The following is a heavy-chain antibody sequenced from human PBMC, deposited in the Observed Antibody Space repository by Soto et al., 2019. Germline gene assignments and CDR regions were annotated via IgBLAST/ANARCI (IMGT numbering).Heavy chain of an antibody. V-gene: IGHV3-72*01. J-gene: IGHJ4*02. CDR1: GFTFSDHH. Sequence: GGSRRLSCAASGFTFSDHHMNWVRQAPGNGLEWVGRVRVKGASYTTTEYAASVKARFTISRDDSKNSVYLQMNGLETDDTAIYYCVGESFYRLDYWGQGALVTVSS. D-gene: IGHD3-16*01. CDR3: VGESFYRLDY. CDR2: VRVKGASYTTT.